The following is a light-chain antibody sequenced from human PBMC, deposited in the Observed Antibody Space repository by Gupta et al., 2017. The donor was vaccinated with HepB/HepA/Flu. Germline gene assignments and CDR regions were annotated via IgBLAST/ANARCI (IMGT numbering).Light chain of an antibody. V-gene: IGKV4-1*01. CDR3: QQDYSCPPT. CDR1: RSVLYSSDNKNY. CDR2: WAS. J-gene: IGKJ2*01. Sequence: DIVMTQSPDSLAVSLGERATINCKSSRSVLYSSDNKNYLAWYQQKPGQPPKLLIYWASTRESGVPVRLSRCRSGTEFTLTISSLQAEDVAVYYCQQDYSCPPTFGQGTKMEIK.